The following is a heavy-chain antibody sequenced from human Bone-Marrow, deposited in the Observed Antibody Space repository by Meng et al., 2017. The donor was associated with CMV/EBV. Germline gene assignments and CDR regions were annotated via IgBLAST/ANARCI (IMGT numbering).Heavy chain of an antibody. J-gene: IGHJ4*02. D-gene: IGHD3-3*01. CDR2: IYYSGST. Sequence: SPKILSLTCTVSGGSISSYYWSWIRQPPGKGLEWIGYIYYSGSTNYNPSLKSRVTISVDTSKNQFSLKLSSVTAADTAVYYCARGLRYDFWSGSAYFDYWGQGTLVTVSS. CDR1: GGSISSYY. V-gene: IGHV4-59*01. CDR3: ARGLRYDFWSGSAYFDY.